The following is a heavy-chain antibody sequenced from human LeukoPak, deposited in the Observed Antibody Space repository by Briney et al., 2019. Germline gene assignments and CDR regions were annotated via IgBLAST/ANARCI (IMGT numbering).Heavy chain of an antibody. CDR3: ARATILLGAFDI. Sequence: SETLSLTCTVSGGSISSSSYYWGWIRQPPGKGLEWIGSIYYSGSTYYNPSLKSRVTISVDTSKNQFSLKLSSVTAADTAVYYCARATILLGAFDIWGQGTMVTVSS. CDR1: GGSISSSSYY. J-gene: IGHJ3*02. V-gene: IGHV4-39*07. CDR2: IYYSGST. D-gene: IGHD3-10*01.